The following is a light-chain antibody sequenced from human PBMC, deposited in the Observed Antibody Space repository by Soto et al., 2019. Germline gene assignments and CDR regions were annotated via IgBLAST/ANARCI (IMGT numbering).Light chain of an antibody. CDR2: DVS. CDR1: QTVSSW. CDR3: HQYYSYSRT. V-gene: IGKV1-5*01. Sequence: DIQMTQSPSTLSASVGDRVTITCRASQTVSSWLAWYQQKPGKAPKLLIYDVSSLESGVPSRVSGSGSGTQFTLPISSLQPDDFATYYCHQYYSYSRTFGQGAKVEVK. J-gene: IGKJ1*01.